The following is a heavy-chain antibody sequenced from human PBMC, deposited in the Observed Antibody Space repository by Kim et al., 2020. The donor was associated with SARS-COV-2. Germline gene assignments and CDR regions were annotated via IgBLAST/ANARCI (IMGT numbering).Heavy chain of an antibody. J-gene: IGHJ4*02. Sequence: YAQKFQGRVTMTRDTSTSTVYMELSSLRSEDTAVYYCARGGGLERRTLYYWGQGTLVTVSS. CDR3: ARGGGLERRTLYY. V-gene: IGHV1-46*01. D-gene: IGHD1-1*01.